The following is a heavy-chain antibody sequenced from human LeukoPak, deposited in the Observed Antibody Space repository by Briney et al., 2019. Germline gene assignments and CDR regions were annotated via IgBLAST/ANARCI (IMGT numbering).Heavy chain of an antibody. CDR1: GFTFSSYA. D-gene: IGHD6-19*01. J-gene: IGHJ4*02. CDR2: ISGSGGST. CDR3: AKEGAVAGTRDLDY. V-gene: IGHV3-23*01. Sequence: GGSLRLSCAASGFTFSSYAMSWVRQAPGKGLEWVSVISGSGGSTYYADSVKGRFTISRDNSKNTLYLQMNSLGGEDTAVYYCAKEGAVAGTRDLDYWGQGTLVTVSS.